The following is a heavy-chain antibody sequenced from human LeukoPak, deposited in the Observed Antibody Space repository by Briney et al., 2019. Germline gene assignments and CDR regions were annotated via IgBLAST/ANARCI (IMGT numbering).Heavy chain of an antibody. J-gene: IGHJ6*03. CDR2: INPTGGTT. Sequence: GASVKVSCKASGYTFITYYMHWVRQAPGQGLEWMGIINPTGGTTDYAQNFQGRVTITRDMSTSTVYMELSSLRSEDTAVYYCARGGDNWNAYYYMDVWGKGTTVTISS. D-gene: IGHD1-1*01. V-gene: IGHV1-46*01. CDR1: GYTFITYY. CDR3: ARGGDNWNAYYYMDV.